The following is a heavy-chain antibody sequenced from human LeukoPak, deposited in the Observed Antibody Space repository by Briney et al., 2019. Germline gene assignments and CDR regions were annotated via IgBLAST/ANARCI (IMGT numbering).Heavy chain of an antibody. Sequence: GGSLRLSCAASGFTFSDYYMSWIRQAPGKGLEGVSYISSSGSTIYYADSVKGRFTISRDNAKNSLYLQMNSLRAEDTAVYYCASIPTEYGGYYTDYYFDYWGQGTLVTVSS. CDR3: ASIPTEYGGYYTDYYFDY. V-gene: IGHV3-11*01. CDR1: GFTFSDYY. J-gene: IGHJ4*02. CDR2: ISSSGSTI. D-gene: IGHD5-12*01.